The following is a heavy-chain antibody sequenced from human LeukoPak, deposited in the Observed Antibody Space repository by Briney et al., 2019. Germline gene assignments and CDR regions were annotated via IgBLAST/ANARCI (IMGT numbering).Heavy chain of an antibody. CDR1: GYTLTELS. D-gene: IGHD3-22*01. J-gene: IGHJ6*03. V-gene: IGHV1-24*01. Sequence: ASVKVSCKVSGYTLTELSMHWVRQAPGKGLEWMGGFDPEDGETIYAQKFQGRVTMTEDTSTDTAYMELSSLRSEDTAVYYCATGITTSLYYYYYMDVWGKGTTVTVSS. CDR3: ATGITTSLYYYYYMDV. CDR2: FDPEDGET.